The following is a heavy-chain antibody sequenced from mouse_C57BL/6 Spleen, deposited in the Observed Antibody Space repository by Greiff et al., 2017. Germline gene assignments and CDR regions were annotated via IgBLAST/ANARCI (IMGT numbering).Heavy chain of an antibody. CDR3: ARANFDY. J-gene: IGHJ2*01. Sequence: VQVVESGAELVRPGTSVKVSCKASGYAFTNSLIEWVKQRPGQGLEWIGVINPGSGGTNYNEKFKGKATLTADKSSSTAYMQLSRLTSEDSAVYFCARANFDYWGQGTTLTVSS. V-gene: IGHV1-54*01. CDR1: GYAFTNSL. CDR2: INPGSGGT.